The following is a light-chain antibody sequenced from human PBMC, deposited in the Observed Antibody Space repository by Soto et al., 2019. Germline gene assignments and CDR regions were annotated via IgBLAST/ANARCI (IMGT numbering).Light chain of an antibody. V-gene: IGKV3D-15*01. CDR2: GAS. CDR3: QQYNNWTIT. J-gene: IGKJ5*01. Sequence: EIVMTQSPATLSVSAGERATLSCRASQSVRSNLAWYQQKPGQAPRLLIYGASTRATGVPARFSGSGSGTESPLTISSLQSEDFADYYGQQYNNWTITFGQGTRLEIK. CDR1: QSVRSN.